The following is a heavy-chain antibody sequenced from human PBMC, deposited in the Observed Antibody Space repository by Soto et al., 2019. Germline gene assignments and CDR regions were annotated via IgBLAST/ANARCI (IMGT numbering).Heavy chain of an antibody. CDR3: AREGVTGTFYYYYYGMDV. Sequence: PGGSLRLSCAASGFTFSSYGMHWVRQSPGKGLEWVAVIRYDGSNKYYADSVKGRFTISRDNSKNTLYLQMNSLRAEDTAVYYCAREGVTGTFYYYYYGMDVWGQGTTVTAP. CDR2: IRYDGSNK. D-gene: IGHD1-7*01. CDR1: GFTFSSYG. J-gene: IGHJ6*02. V-gene: IGHV3-33*01.